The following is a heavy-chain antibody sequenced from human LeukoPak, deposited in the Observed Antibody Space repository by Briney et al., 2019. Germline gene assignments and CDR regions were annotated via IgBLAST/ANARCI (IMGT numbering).Heavy chain of an antibody. CDR1: GFTFSSYV. CDR3: AKTSLSDPSGHYYYMDV. V-gene: IGHV3-23*01. CDR2: ISNSGDNT. Sequence: GGSLRLSCAASGFTFSSYVMSWVRQAPGKGLEWVSAISNSGDNTYYADSVKARFTISRDNSQNTVSLQLNNLRIEDTALYYCAKTSLSDPSGHYYYMDVWGKGTTVTVSS. J-gene: IGHJ6*03. D-gene: IGHD3-3*01.